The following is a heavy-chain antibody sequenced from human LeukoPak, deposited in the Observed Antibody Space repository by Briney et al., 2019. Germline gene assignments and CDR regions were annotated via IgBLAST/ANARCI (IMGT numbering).Heavy chain of an antibody. J-gene: IGHJ4*02. CDR2: MNPNSGNT. Sequence: VASVKVSCKASGYTFTSYDINWVRQATGQGLEWMGWMNPNSGNTGYAQKFQGRVTMTRNTSISTAYMELSSLRSEDTAVYYCASLVGATRGYYFDYWGQGTLVTVSS. CDR1: GYTFTSYD. D-gene: IGHD1-26*01. V-gene: IGHV1-8*01. CDR3: ASLVGATRGYYFDY.